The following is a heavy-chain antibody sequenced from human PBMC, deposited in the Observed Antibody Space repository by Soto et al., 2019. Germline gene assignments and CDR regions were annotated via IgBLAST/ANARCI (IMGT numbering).Heavy chain of an antibody. J-gene: IGHJ4*02. CDR1: GXTVSRYA. V-gene: IGHV3-21*01. CDR2: ISSSGSYK. Sequence: GSLRLACSASGXTVSRYAMNWVRQARGTGLEWVSSISSSGSYKYYADSVKGRFNISRDNAKNSLYLQMNRLRPEQTALYYCARDGVPAAFPGYEFYYWGQGTLAPVSA. D-gene: IGHD2-2*01. CDR3: ARDGVPAAFPGYEFYY.